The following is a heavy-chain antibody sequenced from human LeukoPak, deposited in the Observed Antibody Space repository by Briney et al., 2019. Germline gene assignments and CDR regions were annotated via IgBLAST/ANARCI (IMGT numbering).Heavy chain of an antibody. CDR2: IKPDGSER. CDR1: GFTFSATW. D-gene: IGHD3-22*01. Sequence: GGSLRLSCAASGFTFSATWMTWVRQAPGQGLECAANIKPDGSERYSPDSVKGRFTVSRDNAKTSPYPQMNSLRVEDTATYYCASDLNHDSGGWGQGTLVTVSS. CDR3: ASDLNHDSGG. J-gene: IGHJ4*02. V-gene: IGHV3-7*01.